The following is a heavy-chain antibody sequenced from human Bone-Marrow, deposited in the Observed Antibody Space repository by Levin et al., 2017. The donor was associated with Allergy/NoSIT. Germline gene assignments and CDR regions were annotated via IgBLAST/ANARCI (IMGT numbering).Heavy chain of an antibody. CDR2: IGAGGVDS. CDR3: AKERRLDV. V-gene: IGHV3-23*01. J-gene: IGHJ6*02. CDR1: GFTSSSYA. Sequence: PGGSLRLSCAASGFTSSSYAMSWVRQTPGKGLEWVSGIGAGGVDSYYADSVKGRFTMSRDNSKNTLYLQMDSRRDEGTAVYRCAKERRLDVWGQGTTVTVSS.